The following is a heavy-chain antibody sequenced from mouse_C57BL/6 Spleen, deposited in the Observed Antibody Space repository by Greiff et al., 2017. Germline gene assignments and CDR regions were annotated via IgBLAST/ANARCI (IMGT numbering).Heavy chain of an antibody. D-gene: IGHD2-3*01. CDR3: ARGLYDGYYGYFDV. J-gene: IGHJ1*03. Sequence: VQLQQSGAELVKPGASVKLSCKASGYTFTSYWMHWVKQRPGQGLEWIGMIHPNSGSTNYNEKFKSKATLTVDKSSSTAYMQLSSLTSEDSAVYYCARGLYDGYYGYFDVWGTGTTVTVSS. V-gene: IGHV1-64*01. CDR2: IHPNSGST. CDR1: GYTFTSYW.